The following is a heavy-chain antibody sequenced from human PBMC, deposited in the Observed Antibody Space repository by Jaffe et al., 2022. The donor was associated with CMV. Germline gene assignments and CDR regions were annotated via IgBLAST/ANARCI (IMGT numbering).Heavy chain of an antibody. Sequence: EVQLVQSGAEVKKPGESLRISCKGSGYSFTSYWISWVRQMPGKGLEWMGRIDPSDSYTNYSPSFQGHVTISADKSISTAYLQWSSLKASDTAMYYCARHSPQLIWGSSWYDPVPFDYWGQGTLVTVSS. CDR3: ARHSPQLIWGSSWYDPVPFDY. V-gene: IGHV5-10-1*03. CDR1: GYSFTSYW. D-gene: IGHD6-13*01. J-gene: IGHJ4*02. CDR2: IDPSDSYT.